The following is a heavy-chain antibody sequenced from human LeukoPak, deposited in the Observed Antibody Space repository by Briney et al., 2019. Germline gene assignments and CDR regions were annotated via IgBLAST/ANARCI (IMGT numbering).Heavy chain of an antibody. J-gene: IGHJ6*03. CDR3: AGDGEYVSYYYYMDV. D-gene: IGHD3-16*01. Sequence: ASVKVSCKASGYTFTGYYMHWVRQAPGQGLEWMGWINPNSGGTNYAQKFQGRVTMTRDTSISTAYMELSRLRSDDTAVYYCAGDGEYVSYYYYMDVWGKGTTVTISS. V-gene: IGHV1-2*02. CDR2: INPNSGGT. CDR1: GYTFTGYY.